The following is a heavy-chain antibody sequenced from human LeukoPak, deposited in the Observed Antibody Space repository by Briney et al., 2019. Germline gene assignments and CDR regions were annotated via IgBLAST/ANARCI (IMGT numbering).Heavy chain of an antibody. Sequence: GGSLRLSCAASGFTFSSYSMNWVHQAPGKGLEWVSSISSSSSYIYYADSVKGRFTISRDNAKNSLYLQMNSLRAEDTAVYYCARVDIVVVPAAINAVAFDIWGQGTMVTVSS. V-gene: IGHV3-21*01. CDR1: GFTFSSYS. CDR3: ARVDIVVVPAAINAVAFDI. CDR2: ISSSSSYI. D-gene: IGHD2-2*03. J-gene: IGHJ3*02.